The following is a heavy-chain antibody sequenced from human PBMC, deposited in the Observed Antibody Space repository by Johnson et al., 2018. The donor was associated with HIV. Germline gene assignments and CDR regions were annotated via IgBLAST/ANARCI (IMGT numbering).Heavy chain of an antibody. CDR2: ISSSGRSV. D-gene: IGHD4-17*01. V-gene: IGHV3-11*04. CDR3: ARDATPWGGAYVGYAFDL. J-gene: IGHJ3*01. CDR1: GFTFSAYY. Sequence: VQLVESGGGLVKPGGSLRLSCAASGFTFSAYYMSWIRQAPGKGLECLAYISSSGRSVYYPDSVKGRFTISRDNTKNSLHLQMNSLRAEETAVYYCARDATPWGGAYVGYAFDLWGQGTMVAVSS.